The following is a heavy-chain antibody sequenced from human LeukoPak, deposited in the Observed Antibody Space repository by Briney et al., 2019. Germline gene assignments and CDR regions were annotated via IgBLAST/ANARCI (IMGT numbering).Heavy chain of an antibody. D-gene: IGHD3-22*01. CDR3: AKKIGGHYCYDY. Sequence: GGSLRLSCAASGSTFSNYVMNWVRQAPGKGLEWVSAISGSGSTTYYADSVKGRFTISKDNSKNTLYLQMNSLRAEDTAVYYCAKKIGGHYCYDYWGQGTLVTVSS. J-gene: IGHJ4*02. V-gene: IGHV3-23*01. CDR2: ISGSGSTT. CDR1: GSTFSNYV.